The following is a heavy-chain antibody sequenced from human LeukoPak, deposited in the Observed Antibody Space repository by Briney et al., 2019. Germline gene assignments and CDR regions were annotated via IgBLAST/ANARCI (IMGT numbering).Heavy chain of an antibody. CDR3: ARTNSSSLGDYYMDV. V-gene: IGHV1-69*05. J-gene: IGHJ6*03. D-gene: IGHD6-13*01. CDR1: GGTFSSYA. CDR2: IIPIFSTA. Sequence: GASVKVSCKASGGTFSSYAISWVRQAPGQGLEWMGGIIPIFSTANYAQKFQGRVTITTDESTSTAYMELSSLRSEDTAVYYCARTNSSSLGDYYMDVWGKGTTVTVSS.